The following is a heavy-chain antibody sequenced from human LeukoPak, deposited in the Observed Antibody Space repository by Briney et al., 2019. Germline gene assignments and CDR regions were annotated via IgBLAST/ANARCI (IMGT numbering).Heavy chain of an antibody. D-gene: IGHD6-19*01. CDR3: ASTYSSGWYL. CDR1: GGSITSYY. J-gene: IGHJ4*02. Sequence: SETLSLTCTVSGGSITSYYWGWIRQPPGKGLEWIGEINHSGSTNYNPSLKSRVTISVDTSKNQFSLKLSSVTAADTAVYYCASTYSSGWYLWGQGTLVTVSS. V-gene: IGHV4-34*01. CDR2: INHSGST.